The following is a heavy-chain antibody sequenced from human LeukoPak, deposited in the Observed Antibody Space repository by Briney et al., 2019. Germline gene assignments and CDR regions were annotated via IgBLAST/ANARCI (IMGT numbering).Heavy chain of an antibody. Sequence: PSETLSLTCAVYGGSFSGYYWSWIRQPPGKGLEWIGEINHSGSTNYNPSLKSRVTISVDTSKNQFSLKLSSVTAADTAVYYCARQITMVRFADYWGQGTLVTVSS. CDR2: INHSGST. V-gene: IGHV4-34*01. J-gene: IGHJ4*02. D-gene: IGHD3-10*01. CDR3: ARQITMVRFADY. CDR1: GGSFSGYY.